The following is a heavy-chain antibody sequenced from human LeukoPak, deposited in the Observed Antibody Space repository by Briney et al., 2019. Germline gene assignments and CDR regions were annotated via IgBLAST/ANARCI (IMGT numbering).Heavy chain of an antibody. J-gene: IGHJ6*02. CDR2: IKQDGSEK. D-gene: IGHD3-16*01. CDR3: ARGGGLDV. CDR1: GFTFSSYW. V-gene: IGHV3-7*03. Sequence: GGSLRLSCAASGFTFSSYWMSWVRQAPGKGPEWVANIKQDGSEKYYVDSVKGRFTISRDNAKNSLYLQMSNLRAEDTAVYFCARGGGLDVWGQGATVTVSS.